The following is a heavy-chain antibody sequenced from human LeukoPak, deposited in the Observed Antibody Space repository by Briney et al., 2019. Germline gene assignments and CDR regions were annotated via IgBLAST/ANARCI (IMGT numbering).Heavy chain of an antibody. CDR2: IYYSGNT. Sequence: SETLSLTRTVSGGSISSGDYCWSWIRQPPGKGLEWIGYIYYSGNTYYNPSLKSRVTISVDTSKNQFSLKLSSVTAADTAVYYCARDFRSSSWYDYWGQGTLVTVSS. CDR1: GGSISSGDYC. J-gene: IGHJ4*02. V-gene: IGHV4-30-4*08. D-gene: IGHD6-13*01. CDR3: ARDFRSSSWYDY.